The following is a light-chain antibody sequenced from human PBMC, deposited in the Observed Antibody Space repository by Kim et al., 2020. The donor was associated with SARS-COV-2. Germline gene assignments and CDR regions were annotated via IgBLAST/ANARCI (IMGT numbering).Light chain of an antibody. J-gene: IGLJ2*01. Sequence: SYELTQPLSVSVALGQTASITCGGNNIGSKDVYWYQQKPGQAPVLVIYRNTNRPSGIPERFSGSNSGNTATLTISRAQAGDEADYFCQVWDSSVVFGGGT. CDR2: RNT. CDR1: NIGSKD. V-gene: IGLV3-9*01. CDR3: QVWDSSVV.